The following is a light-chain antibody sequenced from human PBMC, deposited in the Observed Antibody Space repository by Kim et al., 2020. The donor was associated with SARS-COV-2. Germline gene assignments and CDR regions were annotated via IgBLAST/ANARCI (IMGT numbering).Light chain of an antibody. V-gene: IGLV1-51*01. Sequence: GQKVTISCSGGSSQYGNNYISSYQEHPGTAPKVLIYDNNKRPSGIPDRFSGSKSGTSAILGITGLQTGDEGDYYCGTWDSSLSTPVFGGGTQLTVL. CDR2: DNN. J-gene: IGLJ7*01. CDR3: GTWDSSLSTPV. CDR1: SSQYGNNY.